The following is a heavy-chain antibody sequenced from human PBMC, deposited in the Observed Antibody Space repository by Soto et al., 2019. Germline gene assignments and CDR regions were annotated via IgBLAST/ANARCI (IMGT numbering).Heavy chain of an antibody. J-gene: IGHJ4*02. CDR3: ARDGEFHDSSGKFDY. CDR2: TWFDGSNE. Sequence: QVQLVESGGGVVRPGASLRLSCVASGFTFSGFGMNWVRRAPGKGLEWVAITWFDGSNEFYADSVKGRFTISRDNSKNTVYLQMNSLRADDTAIYYCARDGEFHDSSGKFDYWGQGTLVTVSS. CDR1: GFTFSGFG. D-gene: IGHD3-22*01. V-gene: IGHV3-33*01.